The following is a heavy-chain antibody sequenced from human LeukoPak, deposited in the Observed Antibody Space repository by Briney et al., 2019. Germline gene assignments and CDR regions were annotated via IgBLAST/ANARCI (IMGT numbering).Heavy chain of an antibody. V-gene: IGHV4-39*01. Sequence: SETRSLTCIVTAGSSGSSRYRWGWIRQPPGKGLEWIGSIYYSGSTYYNPSLKSRVTISVDTSKTQFSLRLSSVTAEDTAVYYCARWFDYWGHGTLVTFSS. CDR1: AGSSGSSRYR. J-gene: IGHJ4*01. CDR3: ARWFDY. CDR2: IYYSGST.